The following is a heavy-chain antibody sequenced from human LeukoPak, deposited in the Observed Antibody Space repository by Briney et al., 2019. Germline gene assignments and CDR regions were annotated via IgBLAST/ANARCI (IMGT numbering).Heavy chain of an antibody. CDR1: GFTFSSYE. J-gene: IGHJ4*02. CDR3: AREPNIYSSSWSRTFDY. CDR2: ISSSGSTI. D-gene: IGHD6-13*01. Sequence: PGGSLRLSCAASGFTFSSYEMNWVRQAPGKGLEWVSYISSSGSTIYYADSVKGRFTISRDNSKNSLYLQMNSLRAEDTAVYYCAREPNIYSSSWSRTFDYWGQGTLVTVSS. V-gene: IGHV3-48*03.